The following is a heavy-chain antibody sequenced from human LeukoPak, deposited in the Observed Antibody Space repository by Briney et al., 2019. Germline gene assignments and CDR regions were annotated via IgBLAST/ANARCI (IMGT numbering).Heavy chain of an antibody. V-gene: IGHV4-34*01. Sequence: PSETLSLTCAVYGVSFSGYYWSWIRQPPGKGLEWIGEINRSGSTNYNPSLKSRVTISVDTSKNQFSLKLSSVTAADTAVYYCATHAYSGYVEVDSWGQGTLVTVSS. CDR2: INRSGST. CDR3: ATHAYSGYVEVDS. J-gene: IGHJ4*02. CDR1: GVSFSGYY. D-gene: IGHD5-12*01.